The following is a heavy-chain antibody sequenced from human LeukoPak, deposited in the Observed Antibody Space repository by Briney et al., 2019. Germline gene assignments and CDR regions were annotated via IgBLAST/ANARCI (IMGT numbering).Heavy chain of an antibody. D-gene: IGHD3-3*01. Sequence: TSQTLSLTCAVYGGSFSGYYSSWTRVPPGMERKWIGEIKHIGITSYNPSLKSRVTISVATSKNQFSLKLSSVTAADTAVYYCARHTGGAPVLRLFEWSPYYFHYWGQGTLVTVSS. J-gene: IGHJ4*02. CDR1: GGSFSGYY. CDR2: IKHIGIT. CDR3: ARHTGGAPVLRLFEWSPYYFHY. V-gene: IGHV4-34*01.